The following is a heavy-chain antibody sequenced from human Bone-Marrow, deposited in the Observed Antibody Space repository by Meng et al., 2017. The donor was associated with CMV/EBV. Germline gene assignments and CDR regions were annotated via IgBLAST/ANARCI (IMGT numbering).Heavy chain of an antibody. CDR1: GLNFINAW. J-gene: IGHJ4*02. CDR3: TTVSHIPV. D-gene: IGHD2-2*01. Sequence: GGSLRLSCGVSGLNFINAWMSWVRQAPGKGLEWVGRIQHGGTTDYAAPVKGRFTISRDDSKNMLYLQMNSLRTEDTAVYYCTTVSHIPVGGQGSLVTVSP. CDR2: IQHGGTT. V-gene: IGHV3-15*01.